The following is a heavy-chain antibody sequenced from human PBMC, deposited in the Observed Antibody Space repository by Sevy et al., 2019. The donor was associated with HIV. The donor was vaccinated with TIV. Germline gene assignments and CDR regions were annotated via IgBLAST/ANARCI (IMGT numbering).Heavy chain of an antibody. CDR1: GGSITSLY. J-gene: IGHJ4*02. CDR3: AGENAWGRGYS. CDR2: IYYNGHS. Sequence: SETLSLTCTVSGGSITSLYWNWIRQPPGKGLEWIANIYYNGHSNYNPSLKSRVTLSLDTSKNQFSLRLSSVTAGDTAMYYCAGENAWGRGYSWGQGTLVTVSS. V-gene: IGHV4-59*08. D-gene: IGHD1-26*01.